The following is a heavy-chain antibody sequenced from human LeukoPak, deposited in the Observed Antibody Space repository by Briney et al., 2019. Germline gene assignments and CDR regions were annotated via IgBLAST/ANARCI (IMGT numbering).Heavy chain of an antibody. V-gene: IGHV1-69*13. CDR3: AREAPDFYFDY. CDR1: GGTFSSYA. CDR2: IIPIFGTA. D-gene: IGHD2-21*02. J-gene: IGHJ4*02. Sequence: GASVKVSCKASGGTFSSYAISWVRQAPGQGLEWMGGIIPIFGTANYAQKFQGRVTITADESTSTAYMELNSLRAEDTAVYYCAREAPDFYFDYWGQGTLVTVSS.